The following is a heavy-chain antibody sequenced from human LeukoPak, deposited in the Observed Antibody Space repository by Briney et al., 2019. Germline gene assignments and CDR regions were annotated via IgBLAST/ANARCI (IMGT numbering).Heavy chain of an antibody. Sequence: ASVKVSCKASGFTFTSYDINWVRQASGQGLEWMGWMNPNNGNTGYAQKFQGRVTMTRDTSISTAYMELRGLRSEDTAVYYCVRDGEGVAISVNYWFDPWGQGTLVTISS. V-gene: IGHV1-8*01. CDR3: VRDGEGVAISVNYWFDP. J-gene: IGHJ5*02. D-gene: IGHD3-10*01. CDR1: GFTFTSYD. CDR2: MNPNNGNT.